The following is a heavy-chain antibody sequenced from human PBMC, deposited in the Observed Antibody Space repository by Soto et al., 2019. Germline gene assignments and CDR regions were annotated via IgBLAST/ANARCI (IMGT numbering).Heavy chain of an antibody. CDR1: RYTFIAYH. V-gene: IGHV1-2*02. CDR2: INPNSGGT. CDR3: ARGQGSGWYEDLDY. Sequence: QVQLVQSGAEVKKPGASVKVSCKASRYTFIAYHMHWVRQAPGQGLEWMVWINPNSGGTNYAQKFQGRVTVTRDTSINTAYMELSRLRSDDTAVYYCARGQGSGWYEDLDYWGQGTLVTVSS. D-gene: IGHD6-19*01. J-gene: IGHJ4*02.